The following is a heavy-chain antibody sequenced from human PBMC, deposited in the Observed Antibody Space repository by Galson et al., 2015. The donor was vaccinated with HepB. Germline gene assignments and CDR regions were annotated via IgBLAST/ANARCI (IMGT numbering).Heavy chain of an antibody. D-gene: IGHD3-22*01. CDR3: ASLGDSSAIGAFDI. CDR2: IHYSGST. Sequence: TLSLTCAVSGGSISSGGYYWSWIRQPPGKGLEWIGYIHYSGSTYYNPSLKSRVTISVDTSKNQFSLKLSSVAAADTAVYYCASLGDSSAIGAFDIWGQGTMVTVSS. V-gene: IGHV4-30-4*01. J-gene: IGHJ3*02. CDR1: GGSISSGGYY.